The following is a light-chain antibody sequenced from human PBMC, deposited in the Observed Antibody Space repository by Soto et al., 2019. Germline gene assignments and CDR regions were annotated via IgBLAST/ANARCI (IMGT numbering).Light chain of an antibody. CDR2: DSN. CDR1: SSNIGSNT. CDR3: ATWDSDVSYVV. V-gene: IGLV1-51*01. J-gene: IGLJ2*01. Sequence: QSVLTQPPSASATPGQRVTISCSGSSSNIGSNTVNWYQQLPGTAPKLLIFDSNKRPSGSPDRFSGSKSGTSATLGISGLQTGDEADYFCATWDSDVSYVVFGGGTKLTVL.